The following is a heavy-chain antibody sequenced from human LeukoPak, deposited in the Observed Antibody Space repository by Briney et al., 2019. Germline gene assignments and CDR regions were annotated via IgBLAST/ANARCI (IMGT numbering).Heavy chain of an antibody. CDR2: ISSDGSNN. Sequence: GGSLRLSCAASGFTLSSYVMYWVRQAPGKGLEWVAAISSDGSNNYYAGSVKGRFTISRDNSNNTLYLQMNSLRVDDMAVYYCARDEVSSWYDYFDSWGQGTLVTVSS. V-gene: IGHV3-30-3*01. D-gene: IGHD6-13*01. CDR3: ARDEVSSWYDYFDS. CDR1: GFTLSSYV. J-gene: IGHJ4*02.